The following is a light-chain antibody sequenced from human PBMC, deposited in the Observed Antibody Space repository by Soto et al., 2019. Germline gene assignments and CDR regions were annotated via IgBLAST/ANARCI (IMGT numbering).Light chain of an antibody. Sequence: QSVLTQSPSASGSPGQSVTISCTGTKNDIGVYDFVSWYQHHPGKAPRLIIYEVVQRPSGVPDRFSGSKSGNTASLTVSGLQAADEADHFCKSYAGSNTYVFGSGTKVTVL. J-gene: IGLJ1*01. CDR1: KNDIGVYDF. V-gene: IGLV2-8*01. CDR3: KSYAGSNTYV. CDR2: EVV.